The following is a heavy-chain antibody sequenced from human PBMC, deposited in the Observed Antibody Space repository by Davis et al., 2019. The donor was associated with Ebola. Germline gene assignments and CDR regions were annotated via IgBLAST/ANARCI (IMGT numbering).Heavy chain of an antibody. V-gene: IGHV3-30*18. CDR3: AKESDYDFWSGYPYGMDV. J-gene: IGHJ6*04. CDR1: GFTFSSYG. D-gene: IGHD3-3*01. Sequence: GESLKISCAASGFTFSSYGMHWVRQAPGKGLEWVAVISYDGSNKYYADSVKGRFTISRDNSKNTLYLQMNSLRAEDTAVYYCAKESDYDFWSGYPYGMDVWGKGTTVTVSS. CDR2: ISYDGSNK.